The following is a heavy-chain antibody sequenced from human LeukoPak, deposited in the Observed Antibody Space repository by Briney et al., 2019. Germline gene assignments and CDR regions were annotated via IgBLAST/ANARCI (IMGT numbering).Heavy chain of an antibody. J-gene: IGHJ4*02. V-gene: IGHV3-23*01. CDR2: ISGSGGST. CDR3: ARGGGSTWYFYFDY. CDR1: GFTFSSYA. Sequence: GGSLRLSCAASGFTFSSYAMSWVRQASGKGLEWVSGISGSGGSTYYADSVKGRFTISRDNSKNTMYLQMNSLRAEDTAVYYCARGGGSTWYFYFDYWGQGTLVTVSS. D-gene: IGHD6-13*01.